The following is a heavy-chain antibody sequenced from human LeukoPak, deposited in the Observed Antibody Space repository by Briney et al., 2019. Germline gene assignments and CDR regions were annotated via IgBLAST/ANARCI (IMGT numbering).Heavy chain of an antibody. CDR1: GYTFTSYG. J-gene: IGHJ4*02. Sequence: VASVKVSCKASGYTFTSYGISWVRQAPGQGLEWMGWISAYNGNTNYAQKLQGRVTMTTDTSTSTAYMELRSLRSDDTAVYYCARDIKDIVVVPAAIWEGGFDYWGQGTLVTVSS. CDR2: ISAYNGNT. V-gene: IGHV1-18*01. D-gene: IGHD2-2*02. CDR3: ARDIKDIVVVPAAIWEGGFDY.